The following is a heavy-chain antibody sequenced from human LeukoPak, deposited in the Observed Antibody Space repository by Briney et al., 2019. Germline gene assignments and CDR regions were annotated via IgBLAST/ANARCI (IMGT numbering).Heavy chain of an antibody. V-gene: IGHV3-7*01. J-gene: IGHJ4*02. CDR2: IKKDGSEK. CDR3: ARDRWIFDY. Sequence: PGGSLRLSCTASGFPFSSYWMGWVRQAPGKGLEWVANIKKDGSEKYYVDSMKGRFTISRDNAKNSLYLQVNSLRAEDTAVYYCARDRWIFDYWGQGTLVTVSS. D-gene: IGHD5-12*01. CDR1: GFPFSSYW.